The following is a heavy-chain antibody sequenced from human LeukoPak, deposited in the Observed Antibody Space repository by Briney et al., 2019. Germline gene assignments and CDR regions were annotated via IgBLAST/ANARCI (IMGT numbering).Heavy chain of an antibody. CDR1: GYTFTVYY. J-gene: IGHJ4*02. CDR3: ARAVGYSILPLSY. D-gene: IGHD4-11*01. V-gene: IGHV1-2*02. CDR2: INPNTGGT. Sequence: ASVKVSCKASGYTFTVYYIHWVRQAPGQGIEWMGWINPNTGGTNYAQNFQGRVTMTRDTSISTAYMEVSRLRSDDTAVYYCARAVGYSILPLSYWGQGTLVTVSS.